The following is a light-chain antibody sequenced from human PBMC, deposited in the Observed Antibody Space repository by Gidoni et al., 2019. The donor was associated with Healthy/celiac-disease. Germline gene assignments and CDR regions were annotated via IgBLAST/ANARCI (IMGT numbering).Light chain of an antibody. CDR2: DAS. V-gene: IGKV3-11*01. Sequence: EIVLTQSPATLSLSPGERAPLSCRARQSVSSYLAWSQQKPGQAPRLLIYDASNRATGIPALFSGSGSGTDFTLPISSLEPEDFAVYSCQQRRNWSFGGGTKVEIK. CDR1: QSVSSY. J-gene: IGKJ4*01. CDR3: QQRRNWS.